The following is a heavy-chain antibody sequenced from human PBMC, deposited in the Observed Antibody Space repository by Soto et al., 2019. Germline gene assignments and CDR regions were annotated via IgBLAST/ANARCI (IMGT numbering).Heavy chain of an antibody. D-gene: IGHD3-22*01. CDR3: ARDRADYYDSSGYYYGWYFDL. J-gene: IGHJ2*01. CDR1: GGTFSSYA. CDR2: IIPIFGTA. Sequence: QVQLVQSGAEVKKPGSSVKVSCKASGGTFSSYAISWVRQAPGQGLEWLGGIIPIFGTANYAQKFQGRVTITADEPTSTAYMELSSLRSEDTDVYDCARDRADYYDSSGYYYGWYFDLWGRGTLVTVSS. V-gene: IGHV1-69*01.